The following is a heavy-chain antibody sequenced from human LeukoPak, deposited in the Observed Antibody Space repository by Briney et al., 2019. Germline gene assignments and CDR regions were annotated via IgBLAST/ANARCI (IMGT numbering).Heavy chain of an antibody. J-gene: IGHJ4*02. CDR1: GFTFSSYW. D-gene: IGHD6-13*01. V-gene: IGHV3-7*05. CDR3: ARRGTSSSWAHFDF. CDR2: IKQDGSEK. Sequence: TGGSLRLSCAASGFTFSSYWMTWVRQAPGKGLEWVANIKQDGSEKYYVDSVKGRFTISRDNAKNSLYLQMNSLGAEDTALYYCARRGTSSSWAHFDFWGQGTLVTVSS.